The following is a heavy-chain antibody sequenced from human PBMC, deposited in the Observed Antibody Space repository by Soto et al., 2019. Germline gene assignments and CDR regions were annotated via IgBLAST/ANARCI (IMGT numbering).Heavy chain of an antibody. J-gene: IGHJ4*02. CDR2: IYPGDSDT. CDR1: GYIFTSYW. CDR3: ARHNNQKAPFDY. Sequence: VESLKISCKGSGYIFTSYWICCFLQMPGKGLEWMGIIYPGDSDTRYSPSFQGQVTISADKSISTAYLQWSSLKASDTAMYYCARHNNQKAPFDYWGQGTLVTVSS. V-gene: IGHV5-51*01.